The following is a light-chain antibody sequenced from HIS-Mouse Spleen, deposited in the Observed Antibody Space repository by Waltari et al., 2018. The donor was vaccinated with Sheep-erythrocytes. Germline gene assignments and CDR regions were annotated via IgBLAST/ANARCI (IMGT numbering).Light chain of an antibody. CDR2: DVS. V-gene: IGLV2-11*01. CDR1: ISDVGGYNY. Sequence: QSALTQPRSVSGSPGQSVTISCTGTISDVGGYNYVSCYQQHPGKAPKLMIYDVSKRPSGVPDRFSGSKSGNTASLTISGLQAEDEADYYCCSYAGSYNHVFATGTKVTVL. CDR3: CSYAGSYNHV. J-gene: IGLJ1*01.